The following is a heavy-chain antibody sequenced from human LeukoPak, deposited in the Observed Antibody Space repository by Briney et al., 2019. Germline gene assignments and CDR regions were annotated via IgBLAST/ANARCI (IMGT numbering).Heavy chain of an antibody. CDR1: GRYW. J-gene: IGHJ4*02. CDR3: VSFYETY. Sequence: SGGPLRLSCAASGRYWMHWVRQAPGKGLVWVSHINSDGSWTSYADSVKGRFTISKDNAKNTVYLQMSNLRVEDTAVYYCVSFYETYWGRGTLVTVSS. CDR2: INSDGSWT. D-gene: IGHD2/OR15-2a*01. V-gene: IGHV3-74*01.